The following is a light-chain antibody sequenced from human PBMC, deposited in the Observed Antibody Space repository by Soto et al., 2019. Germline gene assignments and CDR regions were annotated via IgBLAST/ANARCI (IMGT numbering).Light chain of an antibody. CDR1: SSNIGAGYD. V-gene: IGLV1-40*01. CDR2: GNN. CDR3: QYYDSSLSRV. Sequence: QSVLTQPPSVSGAPGQRITISCTGSSSNIGAGYDVHWYQQLPGTAPKLLIYGNNNRPSGVPDRFSGSKSGSSASLAITGLQAEDEAVYYCQYYDSSLSRVFGTGTKLTVL. J-gene: IGLJ1*01.